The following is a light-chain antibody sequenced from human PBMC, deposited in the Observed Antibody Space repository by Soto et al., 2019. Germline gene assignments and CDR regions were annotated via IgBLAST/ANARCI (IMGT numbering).Light chain of an antibody. CDR2: GAS. Sequence: EIVMTQSPATLSVSPGERATLSCRASQNIRGDVAWYQQRPGQSPRLLIYGASTRATGIPARFSGTGSGREFTLTISSLQSEDFAVYYWQQYHDWLTFGGGTKVEIK. CDR1: QNIRGD. CDR3: QQYHDWLT. J-gene: IGKJ4*01. V-gene: IGKV3-15*01.